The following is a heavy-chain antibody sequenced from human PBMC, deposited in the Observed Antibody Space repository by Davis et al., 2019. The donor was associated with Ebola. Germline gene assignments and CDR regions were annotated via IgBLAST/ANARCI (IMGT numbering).Heavy chain of an antibody. Sequence: ASVTVSCKASGYTFTGYYMHWVRQAPGQGLEWMGWINPNSGGTNYAQKFQGRVTITADESTSTAYMELSSLRSEDTAVYYCASTISCSSTSCYFDYWGQGTLVTVSS. CDR1: GYTFTGYY. V-gene: IGHV1-2*02. CDR2: INPNSGGT. D-gene: IGHD2-2*01. CDR3: ASTISCSSTSCYFDY. J-gene: IGHJ4*02.